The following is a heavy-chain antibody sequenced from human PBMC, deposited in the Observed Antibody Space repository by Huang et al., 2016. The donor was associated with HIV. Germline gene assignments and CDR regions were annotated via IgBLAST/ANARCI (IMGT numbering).Heavy chain of an antibody. V-gene: IGHV4-34*01. Sequence: QVRLHQWGAGQLKPSETLSLSCAVYGGLFDDYQWTWIRQFPQKGLEWVGQVTYRPTVLTTDYNAALGGRVTISLNTDNNQISRKLKSVTAADTAVYFCARKRGDIWSADLGGLDSWGQGTPVAVSS. D-gene: IGHD3-16*01. CDR3: ARKRGDIWSADLGGLDS. CDR2: VTYRPTVLTT. J-gene: IGHJ4*02. CDR1: GGLFDDYQ.